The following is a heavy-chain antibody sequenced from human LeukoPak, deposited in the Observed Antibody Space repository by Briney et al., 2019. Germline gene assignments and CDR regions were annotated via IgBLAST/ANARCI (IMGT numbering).Heavy chain of an antibody. CDR1: EFTFSSFN. CDR3: ARGRVGSSSSAFDI. D-gene: IGHD6-6*01. J-gene: IGHJ3*02. Sequence: GRSLRLSCAAAEFTFSSFNMNWVRQAPWKGLEWVSSITSSGSSTYHADSVKGRFTISRDNAKNSLSLQMNSLRAEDTAVYYCARGRVGSSSSAFDIWGQGTMVAVSS. V-gene: IGHV3-21*01. CDR2: ITSSGSST.